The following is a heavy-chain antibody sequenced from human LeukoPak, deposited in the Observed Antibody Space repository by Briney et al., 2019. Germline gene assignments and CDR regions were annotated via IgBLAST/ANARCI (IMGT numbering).Heavy chain of an antibody. CDR1: GGSISSYY. Sequence: SETLSLTCTVSGGSISSYYWGWIRQPPGKGLEWIGSIYYSGSTYYNPSLKSRVTISVDTSKNQFSLKLSSVTAADTAVYYCARHVGRVVVPAAIDYWGQGTLVTVSS. CDR2: IYYSGST. D-gene: IGHD2-2*01. V-gene: IGHV4-39*01. CDR3: ARHVGRVVVPAAIDY. J-gene: IGHJ4*02.